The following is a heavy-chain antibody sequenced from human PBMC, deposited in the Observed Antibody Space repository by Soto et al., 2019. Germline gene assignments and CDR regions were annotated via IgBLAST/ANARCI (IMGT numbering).Heavy chain of an antibody. J-gene: IGHJ4*01. CDR1: GGSISSYY. V-gene: IGHV4-4*09. D-gene: IGHD3-22*01. CDR2: TYCSGST. Sequence: PSATLSLTCTVSGGSISSYYWSWIRQPPGKGLEWLAYTYCSGSTSYNPSFKRRVTISVGTSKNNFSLRLSSVTAADSAVYSCARVGSYDYDSSGYFDYWGHGTLVTVSS. CDR3: ARVGSYDYDSSGYFDY.